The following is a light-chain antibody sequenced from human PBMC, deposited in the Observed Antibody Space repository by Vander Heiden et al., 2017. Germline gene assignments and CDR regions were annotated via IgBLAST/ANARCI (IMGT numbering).Light chain of an antibody. Sequence: SYELTQPPSVSVSPGQTASITCSGDKLGNKYARWYQHKPGQSPVLVIYQDNKRPSGIPERFYGSNSGNTATLTISGTQAMDEADYYCQAWDSSTGVFGGGTKLTVL. CDR3: QAWDSSTGV. V-gene: IGLV3-1*01. CDR2: QDN. CDR1: KLGNKY. J-gene: IGLJ2*01.